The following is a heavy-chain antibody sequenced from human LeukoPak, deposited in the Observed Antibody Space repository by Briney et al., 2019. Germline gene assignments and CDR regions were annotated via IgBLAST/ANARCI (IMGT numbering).Heavy chain of an antibody. CDR2: IIPIFGTA. Sequence: SVKVSCKASGGTFSSYAISWVRQAPGQGLEWMGGIIPIFGTANYAQKFQGRVTITTDESTSTAYMELSSLRSEDTAVYYCARVGTTMVRGVTQYYFDYWGPGNPGHRLL. J-gene: IGHJ4*02. D-gene: IGHD3-10*01. CDR3: ARVGTTMVRGVTQYYFDY. CDR1: GGTFSSYA. V-gene: IGHV1-69*05.